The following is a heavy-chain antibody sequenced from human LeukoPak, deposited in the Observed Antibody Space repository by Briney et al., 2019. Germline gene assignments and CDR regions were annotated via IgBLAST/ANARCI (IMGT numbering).Heavy chain of an antibody. CDR3: AKDMRSSSWFDAFDI. Sequence: PGGSLRLSCAASGFTFGDYAMHWVRQAPGKGLEWVSGISWNSGSIGYADSVKGRFTISRDNAKNSLYLQMNSLRAEDTALYYCAKDMRSSSWFDAFDIWGQGTMVTVSS. D-gene: IGHD6-13*01. J-gene: IGHJ3*02. V-gene: IGHV3-9*01. CDR2: ISWNSGSI. CDR1: GFTFGDYA.